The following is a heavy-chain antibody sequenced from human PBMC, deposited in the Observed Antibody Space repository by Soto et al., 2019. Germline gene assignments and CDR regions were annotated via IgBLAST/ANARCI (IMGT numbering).Heavy chain of an antibody. CDR2: VYYRGRS. D-gene: IGHD2-8*01. J-gene: IGHJ4*02. CDR3: VSQRTSVLTQAYFDY. V-gene: IGHV4-39*01. Sequence: VTLSLTCTVSGGSVSNSNYYWGWIRQSPGKGLEWIGSVYYRGRSYSKSSVKSRVTISVDTSKNQFSLNLNSVTASDTAVYYCVSQRTSVLTQAYFDYWGPGALVTVSS. CDR1: GGSVSNSNYY.